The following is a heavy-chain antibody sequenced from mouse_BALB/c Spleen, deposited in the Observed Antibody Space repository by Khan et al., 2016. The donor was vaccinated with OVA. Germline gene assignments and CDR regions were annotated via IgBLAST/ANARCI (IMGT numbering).Heavy chain of an antibody. J-gene: IGHJ3*01. V-gene: IGHV1-77*01. CDR2: IFPGGGSS. CDR1: GYTFTDYV. D-gene: IGHD2-3*01. CDR3: ARGGYSVFAY. Sequence: QVQLKQSGPELVKPGASVKMSCKASGYTFTDYVINWVKQRTGQGLEWIGDIFPGGGSSYYNEKFKGTAKLTADKSSNTAYMQLSSLTFEDAAVYFCARGGYSVFAYWGQGTLVTVSA.